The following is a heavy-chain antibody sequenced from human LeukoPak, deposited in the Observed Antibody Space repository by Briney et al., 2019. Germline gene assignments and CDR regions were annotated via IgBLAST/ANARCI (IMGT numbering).Heavy chain of an antibody. D-gene: IGHD4-17*01. Sequence: GESLKISCKGSGYSFTYWIGWVRQMPGKGLEWMGIIYSGDSHTKYSPSFQGRVTISADKSISTAYPQWSSLEASDTAMYYCASARHGDYVWDYWGQRTLVTVSS. J-gene: IGHJ4*02. CDR3: ASARHGDYVWDY. V-gene: IGHV5-51*01. CDR1: GYSFTYW. CDR2: IYSGDSHT.